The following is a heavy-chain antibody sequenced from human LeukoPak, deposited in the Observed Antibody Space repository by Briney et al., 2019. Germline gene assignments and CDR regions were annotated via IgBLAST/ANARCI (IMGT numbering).Heavy chain of an antibody. CDR3: ARSASRWELLPGDY. D-gene: IGHD1-26*01. J-gene: IGHJ4*02. V-gene: IGHV1-2*02. CDR1: GYTFTGYY. Sequence: ASVKVSCKASGYTFTGYYMHWVRQAPGQGLEWMGWINPNSGGTNYAQKFQGRVTITRGTSASTAYMELSSLRSEDTAVYYCARSASRWELLPGDYWGQGTLVTVSS. CDR2: INPNSGGT.